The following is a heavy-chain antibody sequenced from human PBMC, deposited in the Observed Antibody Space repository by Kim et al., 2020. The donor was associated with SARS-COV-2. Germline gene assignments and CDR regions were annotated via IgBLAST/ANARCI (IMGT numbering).Heavy chain of an antibody. CDR3: ATERITMVRGVIIKGLVSFDP. J-gene: IGHJ5*02. Sequence: ASVKVSCKVSGYTLTELSMHWVRQAPGKGLEWMGGFDPEDGETIYAQKFQGRVTMTEDTSTDTANMELSSLRSEDTAVYYCATERITMVRGVIIKGLVSFDPWGQGTLVTVSS. D-gene: IGHD3-10*01. CDR1: GYTLTELS. CDR2: FDPEDGET. V-gene: IGHV1-24*01.